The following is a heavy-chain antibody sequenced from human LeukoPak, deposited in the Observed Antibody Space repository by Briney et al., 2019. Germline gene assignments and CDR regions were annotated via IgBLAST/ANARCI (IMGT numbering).Heavy chain of an antibody. CDR1: GGSISSNSYY. Sequence: SETLSLTCAVSGGSISSNSYYWGWIRQPPGKGLEWIGSIYYSGSTYYNPTLKSRITISVDTSKNQFSLKLSSVTAADTAVYYCARTRYYYNSRSYGAPYYFDYWGQGTLVTVSS. J-gene: IGHJ4*02. V-gene: IGHV4-39*01. CDR3: ARTRYYYNSRSYGAPYYFDY. D-gene: IGHD3-10*01. CDR2: IYYSGST.